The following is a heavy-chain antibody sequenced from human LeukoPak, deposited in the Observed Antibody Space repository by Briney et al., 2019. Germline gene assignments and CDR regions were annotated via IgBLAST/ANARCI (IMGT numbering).Heavy chain of an antibody. J-gene: IGHJ4*02. CDR1: GYTFTRYG. CDR3: ARPYGSGSYYNSPLDY. V-gene: IGHV1-18*04. CDR2: IRAYNGNT. Sequence: ASVKVSCKASGYTFTRYGISWVRQAPGQGLEWMGWIRAYNGNTNYAQKLQGRVTMTTDTSTRTAYMELRSLRSDDTAVYYCARPYGSGSYYNSPLDYWGQGTLVTVSS. D-gene: IGHD3-10*01.